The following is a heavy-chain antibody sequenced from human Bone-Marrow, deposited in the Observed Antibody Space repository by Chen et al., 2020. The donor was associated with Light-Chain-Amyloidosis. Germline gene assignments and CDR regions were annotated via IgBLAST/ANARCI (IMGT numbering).Heavy chain of an antibody. CDR3: AREVPAVKKNYMDV. J-gene: IGHJ6*03. D-gene: IGHD2-2*01. CDR2: FYYTGIT. CDR1: GGSIRGTSYD. Sequence: QLQLQESGPRVVKPSETLSLTCAVSGGSIRGTSYDWVWIRQPPGKGLGWIGTFYYTGITYYNPSLKSRVTISVDMSKNQFSLILSSVTAADTAVYHCAREVPAVKKNYMDVWGKGTTVIVSS. V-gene: IGHV4-39*07.